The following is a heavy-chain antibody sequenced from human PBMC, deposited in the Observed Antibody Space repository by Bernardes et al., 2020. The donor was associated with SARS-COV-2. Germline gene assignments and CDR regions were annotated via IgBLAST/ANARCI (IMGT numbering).Heavy chain of an antibody. D-gene: IGHD3-10*01. CDR2: IYWDDDQ. CDR3: AHRASFYDDDDFYYSGFDY. Sequence: SGPTLLKPTHTLTLTCPFSVFSLSPAGVGVAWIRQPPGKALEWLALIYWDDDQRYSPSLGSRLTITKDTSENQVVLTMTDMDPVDTATYYCAHRASFYDDDDFYYSGFDYWGQGTLVTVSS. CDR1: VFSLSPAGVG. J-gene: IGHJ4*02. V-gene: IGHV2-5*02.